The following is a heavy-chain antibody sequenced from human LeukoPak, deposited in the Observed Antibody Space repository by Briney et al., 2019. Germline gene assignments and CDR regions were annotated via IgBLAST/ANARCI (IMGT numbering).Heavy chain of an antibody. D-gene: IGHD3-9*01. CDR2: IYRSESS. J-gene: IGHJ3*02. Sequence: KPSETLSLTCSVSGVSISGYYWSWIRQPPGKQLEWIGYIYRSESSNYNPSLKSRVTISVDTSKNQLSLKLTSVTAADTAVYYCARNDGYHDMLTGYRAFDIWGPGTMVTVSS. CDR3: ARNDGYHDMLTGYRAFDI. CDR1: GVSISGYY. V-gene: IGHV4-59*01.